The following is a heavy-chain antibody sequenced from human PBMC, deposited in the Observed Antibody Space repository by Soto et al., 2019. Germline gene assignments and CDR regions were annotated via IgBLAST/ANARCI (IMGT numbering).Heavy chain of an antibody. CDR1: GGTFSSYT. V-gene: IGHV1-58*02. CDR3: AAEVLERFLEWLPTNTPRYYYYYGMDV. Sequence: SVKVSCKASGGTFSSYTICWVRQARGQRLEWIGWIVVGSGNTNYAQKFQERVTITRDMSTSTAYMELSSLRSEDTAVYYCAAEVLERFLEWLPTNTPRYYYYYGMDVWGQGTTVTVSS. D-gene: IGHD3-3*01. J-gene: IGHJ6*02. CDR2: IVVGSGNT.